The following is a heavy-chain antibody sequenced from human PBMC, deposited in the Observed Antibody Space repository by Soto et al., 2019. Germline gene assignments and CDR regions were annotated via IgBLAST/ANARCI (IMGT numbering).Heavy chain of an antibody. D-gene: IGHD2-2*01. CDR3: AKGVIVVVPAAIPWSDP. V-gene: IGHV3-30*18. CDR1: GFTVSSYG. J-gene: IGHJ5*02. Sequence: PGGSLRLSCAASGFTVSSYGVHWVRQAPGKGLEWVAVISYDGSNKYYADSVKGRFTISRDNSKNTLYLQMNSLRAEDTAVYYCAKGVIVVVPAAIPWSDPWGQATPGPVSS. CDR2: ISYDGSNK.